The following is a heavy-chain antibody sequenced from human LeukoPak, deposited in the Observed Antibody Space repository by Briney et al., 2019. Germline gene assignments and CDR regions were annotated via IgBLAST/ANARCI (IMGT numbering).Heavy chain of an antibody. CDR2: INPSGGST. V-gene: IGHV1-46*01. J-gene: IGHJ4*02. Sequence: GESLKISCKGSGYTFTSYYMHWVRQAPGQGLEWMGIINPSGGSTSYAQKFQGRVTMTRDTSTSTVYMELSSLRSEDTAVYYCASFYDSSGYYYFDYWGQGTLVTVSS. D-gene: IGHD3-22*01. CDR1: GYTFTSYY. CDR3: ASFYDSSGYYYFDY.